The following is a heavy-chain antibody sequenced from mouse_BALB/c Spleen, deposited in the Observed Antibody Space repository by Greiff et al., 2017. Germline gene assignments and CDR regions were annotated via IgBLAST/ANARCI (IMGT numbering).Heavy chain of an antibody. CDR1: GFAFSSYD. V-gene: IGHV5-12-1*01. CDR3: ARHWAWFAY. Sequence: EVMLVESGGGLVKPGGSLKLSCAASGFAFSSYDMSWVRQTPEKRLEWVAYISSGGGSTYYPDTVKGRFTISRDNAKNTLYLQMSSLKSEDTAMYYCARHWAWFAYWGQGTLVTVSA. CDR2: ISSGGGST. J-gene: IGHJ3*01.